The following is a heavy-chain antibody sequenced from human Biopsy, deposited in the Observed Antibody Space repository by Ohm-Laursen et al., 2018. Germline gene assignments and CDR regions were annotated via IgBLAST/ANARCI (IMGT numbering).Heavy chain of an antibody. CDR1: GFTFSRYA. CDR2: ISGSGRT. J-gene: IGHJ6*02. V-gene: IGHV3-23*01. D-gene: IGHD6-6*01. Sequence: SLRLSCAASGFTFSRYAMGWVRQAPGKGLEWVSAISGSGRTYYADSVKGRFTISRDNSKNTLFLQLSSLRAEDTAVYHCARDSSGTARAGGMDVWGQGTTVTVSS. CDR3: ARDSSGTARAGGMDV.